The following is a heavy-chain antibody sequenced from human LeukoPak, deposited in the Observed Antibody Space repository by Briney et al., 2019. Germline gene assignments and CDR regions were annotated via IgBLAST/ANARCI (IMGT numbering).Heavy chain of an antibody. V-gene: IGHV1-2*02. CDR3: ARSPHILTGENFDY. Sequence: ASVKVSCKASGYTFTGYYIHWVRQAPGQGREWMGWINLNSGGTIYAQKFQDRVTMTRDTSITTAYMELSRLRFDDTALYYCARSPHILTGENFDYWGQGTLVTVSS. D-gene: IGHD3-9*01. CDR2: INLNSGGT. CDR1: GYTFTGYY. J-gene: IGHJ4*02.